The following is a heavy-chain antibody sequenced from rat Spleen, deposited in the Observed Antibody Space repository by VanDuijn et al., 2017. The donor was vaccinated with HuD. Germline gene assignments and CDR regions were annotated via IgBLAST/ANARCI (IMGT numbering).Heavy chain of an antibody. D-gene: IGHD5-1*01. Sequence: EVQLVESGGGLVQPGRSLKLSCIASGFTFNNYWMTWIRQAPGKGLEWVASITNIAGRTHYPDSVKGRFTISRDIAKSTLFLQMNSLKSEDTATYYCTREDWVPDYWGQGVKVTISS. CDR3: TREDWVPDY. V-gene: IGHV5-31*01. CDR1: GFTFNNYW. CDR2: ITNIAGRT. J-gene: IGHJ2*01.